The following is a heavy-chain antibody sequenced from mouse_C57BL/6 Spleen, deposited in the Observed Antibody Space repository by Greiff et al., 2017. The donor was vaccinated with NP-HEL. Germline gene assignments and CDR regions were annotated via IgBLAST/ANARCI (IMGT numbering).Heavy chain of an antibody. V-gene: IGHV5-6*02. CDR1: GFTFSSYG. Sequence: DVMLVESGGDLVKPGGSLKLSCAASGFTFSSYGMSWVRQTPDKRLEWVATISSGGSYTYYPDSVKGRFTISRDNAKNTLYLQMSSLKSEDTAMYYCAKLITTVPFAYWGQGTLVTVSA. CDR2: ISSGGSYT. CDR3: AKLITTVPFAY. D-gene: IGHD1-1*01. J-gene: IGHJ3*01.